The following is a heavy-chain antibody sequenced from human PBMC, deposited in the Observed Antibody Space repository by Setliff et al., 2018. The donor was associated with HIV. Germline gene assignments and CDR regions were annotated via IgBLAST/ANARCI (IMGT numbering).Heavy chain of an antibody. D-gene: IGHD2-21*02. Sequence: GASVKVSCKASGYNVTVSAINWVRQAPGQALEWLGWINTKTGNPTYAQGLTGQFVFSLDTSISTAYLQISSLKTEDTAMYYCTPIHNYTDHCPDSWGQGTLVTVSS. CDR2: INTKTGNP. V-gene: IGHV7-4-1*02. J-gene: IGHJ5*01. CDR1: GYNVTVSA. CDR3: TPIHNYTDHCPDS.